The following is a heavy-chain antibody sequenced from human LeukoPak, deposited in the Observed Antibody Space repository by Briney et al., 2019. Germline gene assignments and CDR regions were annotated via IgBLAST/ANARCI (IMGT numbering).Heavy chain of an antibody. V-gene: IGHV4-34*01. CDR3: ARDLFYAGAFDI. D-gene: IGHD2/OR15-2a*01. Sequence: PSETLSLTCAVYGGSFSGYYWSWIRQPPGKGLEWIGEIHHSGSTNYNPSLKSRVTISIDTSNNQFSLTLSSVTAADTAVYYCARDLFYAGAFDIWGQGTMVTVSS. J-gene: IGHJ3*02. CDR1: GGSFSGYY. CDR2: IHHSGST.